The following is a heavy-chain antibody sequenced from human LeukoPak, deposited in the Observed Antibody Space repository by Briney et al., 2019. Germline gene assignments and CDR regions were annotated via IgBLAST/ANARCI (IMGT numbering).Heavy chain of an antibody. CDR1: GYTFTSYD. V-gene: IGHV1-8*03. D-gene: IGHD3-10*01. J-gene: IGHJ4*02. Sequence: ASVKASCKASGYTFTSYDINWVRQATGQGLEWMGWMNPNSGNTGYAQKFQGRVTITRNTSISTAYMELSSLRSEDTAVYYCARAGYYYGSGSYYLTDYWGQGTLVTVSS. CDR3: ARAGYYYGSGSYYLTDY. CDR2: MNPNSGNT.